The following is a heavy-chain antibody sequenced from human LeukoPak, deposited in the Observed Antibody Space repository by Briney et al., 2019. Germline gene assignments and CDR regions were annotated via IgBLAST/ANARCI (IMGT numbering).Heavy chain of an antibody. V-gene: IGHV3-30-3*01. J-gene: IGHJ4*02. CDR2: ISYDGSNK. D-gene: IGHD3-16*01. CDR3: WRGPMGVSLFDY. CDR1: GFTFSSYA. Sequence: PGRSLRLSCAASGFTFSSYAMHWVRQAPGKGLEWVAVISYDGSNKYYADSVKGRFTISRDNSKNTLYLQMNSLRAEDPAVLYCWRGPMGVSLFDYWGQGTLVTVSS.